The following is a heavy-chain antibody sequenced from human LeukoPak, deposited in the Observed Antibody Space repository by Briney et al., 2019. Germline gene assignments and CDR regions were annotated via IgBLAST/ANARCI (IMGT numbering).Heavy chain of an antibody. V-gene: IGHV1-69*13. CDR3: ARAGIEMTLVSPRADY. J-gene: IGHJ4*02. Sequence: SVKVSCKASGGTLRSYAISWVRQAPGQGLEWMGGIIPIFGTANYAQKFQGRVTITADESTSTAYMELSSLRSEDTAVYYCARAGIEMTLVSPRADYWGQGTLVTVSS. CDR2: IIPIFGTA. CDR1: GGTLRSYA. D-gene: IGHD5-24*01.